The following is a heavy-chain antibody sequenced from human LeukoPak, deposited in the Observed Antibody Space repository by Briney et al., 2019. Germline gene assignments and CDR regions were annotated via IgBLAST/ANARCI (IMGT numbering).Heavy chain of an antibody. CDR2: ISGYNGNT. D-gene: IGHD1-26*01. Sequence: ASVKVSCKTSGYIFTSYGISWVRQAPGQGLEWMGWISGYNGNTNYGQKFQVRVIMTTDTSTSTAHMELRSLRSDDTAVYYCTRAPSGGSSGYFLHWGQGTLVTVSS. CDR3: TRAPSGGSSGYFLH. J-gene: IGHJ1*01. CDR1: GYIFTSYG. V-gene: IGHV1-18*01.